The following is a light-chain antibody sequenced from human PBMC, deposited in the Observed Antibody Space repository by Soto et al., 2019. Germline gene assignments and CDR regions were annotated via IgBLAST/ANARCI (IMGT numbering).Light chain of an antibody. CDR3: QVWDSGSDHVV. J-gene: IGLJ2*01. CDR1: NLGRES. Sequence: SYELTQPPSVSVAPGQTATMSCEGINLGRESVHWYQQKPGQAPFLVVYDNRDRPSGTPARLSGSNSDNTATLTINSVEAGDEADYYCQVWDSGSDHVVFGGGTKVTVL. V-gene: IGLV3-21*02. CDR2: DNR.